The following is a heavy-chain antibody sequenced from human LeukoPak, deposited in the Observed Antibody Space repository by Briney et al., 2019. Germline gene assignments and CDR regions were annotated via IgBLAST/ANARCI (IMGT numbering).Heavy chain of an antibody. D-gene: IGHD7-27*01. CDR1: GYTFTGYY. J-gene: IGHJ4*02. V-gene: IGHV1-2*02. Sequence: ASVKVSCKASGYTFTGYYMHWVRQAPGQGLEWTGWINPNSGGTNYAQMFQGRVTMTRDTSITTSYMELSRLTSDDTAVYYCARDVTNWGGVDYWGQGTLVTVSS. CDR2: INPNSGGT. CDR3: ARDVTNWGGVDY.